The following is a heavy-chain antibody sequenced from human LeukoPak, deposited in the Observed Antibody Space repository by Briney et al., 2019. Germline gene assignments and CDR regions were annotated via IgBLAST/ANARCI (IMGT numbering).Heavy chain of an antibody. CDR2: ISYDGSNK. Sequence: GGSLRLSCAASGFTFSSYGMHWVRQAPGKGLEWVAVISYDGSNKYYADSVKGRFTISRDNSKNTLYLQMNSLRAEDTAVYYCARDGRGGKNYYDSSGYYTWGQGTMVTVSS. CDR3: ARDGRGGKNYYDSSGYYT. V-gene: IGHV3-30*03. J-gene: IGHJ3*02. D-gene: IGHD3-22*01. CDR1: GFTFSSYG.